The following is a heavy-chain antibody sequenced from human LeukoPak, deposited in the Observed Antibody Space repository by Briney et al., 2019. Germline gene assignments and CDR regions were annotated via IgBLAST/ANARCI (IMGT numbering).Heavy chain of an antibody. Sequence: SETLSLTCTVSGGSISSYYWSWIRQPPGKGLEWIGEINHSGSTNYNPSLKSRVTISVDTSRNQFSLKLSSVTAADTAVYYCARGTYYYDSSGYYPFDYWGQGTLVTVSS. CDR2: INHSGST. CDR1: GGSISSYY. CDR3: ARGTYYYDSSGYYPFDY. D-gene: IGHD3-22*01. J-gene: IGHJ4*02. V-gene: IGHV4-34*01.